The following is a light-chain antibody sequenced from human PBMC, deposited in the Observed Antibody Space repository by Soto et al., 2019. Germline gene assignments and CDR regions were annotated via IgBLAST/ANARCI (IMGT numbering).Light chain of an antibody. Sequence: IVLTQSPATLSLSPGERATLSCGASQSVGTYIAWYKQKPGLAPRLVIFDSSTRATGIPDRFSGSGSGTDFTLTICRLEPEDFAVYFCQQYGNSPQITFGQGTRLEI. CDR1: QSVGTY. CDR2: DSS. CDR3: QQYGNSPQIT. J-gene: IGKJ5*01. V-gene: IGKV3D-20*01.